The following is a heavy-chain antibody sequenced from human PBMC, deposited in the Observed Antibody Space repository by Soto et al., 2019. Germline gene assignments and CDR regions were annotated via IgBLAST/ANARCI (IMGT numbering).Heavy chain of an antibody. CDR3: AREENCSDGICYSEYFQR. D-gene: IGHD2-15*01. Sequence: QVQLVQSGAEVKKPGASVKVSCKASGYIFTAYSMHWVRQAPGQGLEWMGVVNPSGGSTNYAPKSQGRTNMTRDTSTSTVYMDLSSLTSEDTAVYYCAREENCSDGICYSEYFQRWGQGTLVTVSS. CDR2: VNPSGGST. J-gene: IGHJ1*01. CDR1: GYIFTAYS. V-gene: IGHV1-46*01.